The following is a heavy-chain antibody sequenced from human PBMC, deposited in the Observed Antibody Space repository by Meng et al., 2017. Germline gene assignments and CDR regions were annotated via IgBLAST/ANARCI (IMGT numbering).Heavy chain of an antibody. J-gene: IGHJ6*02. CDR2: ISSSGSTI. Sequence: AESLRLSCAASGFTFSSYEMNWVRQAPGKGLEWVSYISSSGSTIYYADSVKGRFTISSDNAKNSLYLQMNCLRAEDTAVYYGARDGPTMVTTGPLYYYGMDVWGQGTTVTVSS. CDR1: GFTFSSYE. V-gene: IGHV3-48*03. D-gene: IGHD4-17*01. CDR3: ARDGPTMVTTGPLYYYGMDV.